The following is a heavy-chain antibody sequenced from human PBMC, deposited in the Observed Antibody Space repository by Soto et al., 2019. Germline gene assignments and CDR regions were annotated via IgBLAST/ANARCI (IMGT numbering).Heavy chain of an antibody. CDR3: ARGLGVDAFDI. CDR2: IGTAGDT. D-gene: IGHD3-16*01. J-gene: IGHJ3*02. V-gene: IGHV3-13*01. Sequence: GGSLRLSCAASGFTFSSYDMHWVRQATGKGLEWVSAIGTAGDTYYPGSVKGRFTISRENAKNSLYLQMNSLRAGDTAVYYCARGLGVDAFDIWGQGTMVTVSS. CDR1: GFTFSSYD.